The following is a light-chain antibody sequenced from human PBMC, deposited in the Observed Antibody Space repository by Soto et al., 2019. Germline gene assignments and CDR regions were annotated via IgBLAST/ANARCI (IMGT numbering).Light chain of an antibody. V-gene: IGLV2-14*01. CDR1: DSDIGDNNY. CDR3: RAYSVTNTLGV. Sequence: QSALTQPASVSGSPGQSITISCTGTDSDIGDNNYGSWYQQYPGRAPKLMIYEVANRPSGVSDRFSGSKSGNTASLTILGLQAEDEADYYCRAYSVTNTLGVFGGGTKLTVL. CDR2: EVA. J-gene: IGLJ3*02.